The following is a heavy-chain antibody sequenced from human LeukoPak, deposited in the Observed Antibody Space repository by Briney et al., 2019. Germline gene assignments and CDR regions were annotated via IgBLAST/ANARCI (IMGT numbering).Heavy chain of an antibody. CDR2: IYYSGST. V-gene: IGHV4-59*01. J-gene: IGHJ6*02. CDR3: ARTNDGDYYHGMDV. D-gene: IGHD1-1*01. CDR1: GGSISSYY. Sequence: SETLSLTCTVSGGSISSYYWSWIRQPPGKGLEWIGYIYYSGSTNYNPSLKSRVTISVDTSKNQFSLKLSSVTAADTAVYYCARTNDGDYYHGMDVWGQGTTVTVSS.